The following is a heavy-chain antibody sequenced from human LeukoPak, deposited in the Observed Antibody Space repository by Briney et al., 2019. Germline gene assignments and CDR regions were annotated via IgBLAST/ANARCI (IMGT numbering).Heavy chain of an antibody. CDR2: MNAKSGHT. D-gene: IGHD3-22*01. V-gene: IGHV1-8*01. CDR3: ARGMFDDSGHYYYFYYALDV. CDR1: GYTFTSYH. J-gene: IGHJ6*02. Sequence: ASVKVSCKASGYTFTSYHIDWVRQAPGQGPEWMGWMNAKSGHTGYAQNLEGRVTMTRDTSTNTAYMELRGLRSEDTAVYFCARGMFDDSGHYYYFYYALDVWGQGTTVTVSS.